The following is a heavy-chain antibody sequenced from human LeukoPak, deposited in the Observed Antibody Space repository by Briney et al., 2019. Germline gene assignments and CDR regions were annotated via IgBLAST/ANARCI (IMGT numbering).Heavy chain of an antibody. Sequence: PSETLSLTCTVSGRSISSSSYYWGWIRQPPGKGLEWIGSIYYSGSTYYNPSLKSRVTISVDTSKNQFSLKLSSVTAADTAVYYCTSGLEGDPYYYYMDVWGKGTTVTVSS. D-gene: IGHD2-21*02. J-gene: IGHJ6*03. V-gene: IGHV4-39*07. CDR3: TSGLEGDPYYYYMDV. CDR2: IYYSGST. CDR1: GRSISSSSYY.